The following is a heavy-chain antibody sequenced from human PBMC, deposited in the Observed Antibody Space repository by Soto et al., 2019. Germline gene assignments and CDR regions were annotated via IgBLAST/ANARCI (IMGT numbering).Heavy chain of an antibody. CDR3: AKIPCSSTSCNWFDP. V-gene: IGHV3-23*01. D-gene: IGHD2-2*01. Sequence: GGSLRLSCAASGFTFSSYAMSWVRQAPGKGLEWVSAISGSGGSTYYADSVKGRFTIPRDNSKNTLYLQMNSLRAEDTAVYYCAKIPCSSTSCNWFDPWGQGTLVTVSS. CDR2: ISGSGGST. CDR1: GFTFSSYA. J-gene: IGHJ5*02.